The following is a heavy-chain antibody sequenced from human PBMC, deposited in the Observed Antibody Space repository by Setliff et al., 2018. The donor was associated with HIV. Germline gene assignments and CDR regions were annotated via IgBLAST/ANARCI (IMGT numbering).Heavy chain of an antibody. D-gene: IGHD7-27*01. Sequence: SVKVSCKASGYIFTDYYIHWVRQAPGQGLEWMGWINPNGGYTNYAQKFLGRVTMTRDTSFTTAYLELSRLGSDDTAVYYCARENLLISELGWLDPWGQGTPVTVSS. CDR1: GYIFTDYY. CDR3: ARENLLISELGWLDP. J-gene: IGHJ5*02. CDR2: INPNGGYT. V-gene: IGHV1-2*02.